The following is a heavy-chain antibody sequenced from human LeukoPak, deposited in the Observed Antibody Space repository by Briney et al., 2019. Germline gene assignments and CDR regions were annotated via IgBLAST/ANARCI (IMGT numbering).Heavy chain of an antibody. V-gene: IGHV3-74*01. J-gene: IGHJ4*02. CDR2: INSDGSST. Sequence: PGGSLRLTCAASAFTFSNYWIHWVRQAPGKGLVWVSCINSDGSSTTYADSVKGRFTISRDNAKNTLYLQMNSLRAEDTAVYYCARGPDQGGDWLLDFDYWGQGTLVTVSS. CDR1: AFTFSNYW. CDR3: ARGPDQGGDWLLDFDY. D-gene: IGHD3-9*01.